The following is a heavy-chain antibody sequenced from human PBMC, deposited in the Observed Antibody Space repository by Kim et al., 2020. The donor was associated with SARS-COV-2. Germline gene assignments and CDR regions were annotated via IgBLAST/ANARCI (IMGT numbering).Heavy chain of an antibody. Sequence: SETLSLTCAVYGGSFSGYYWSWIRQPPVKGLEWIGEINHSGSTNYNPSLKSRGTISVDTSKNQFSLKLSSLTAADTAVSYCARGRGGYFYRCWAEYFDY. CDR2: INHSGST. V-gene: IGHV4-34*01. D-gene: IGHD3-22*01. CDR3: ARGRGGYFYRCWAEYFDY. CDR1: GGSFSGYY. J-gene: IGHJ4*01.